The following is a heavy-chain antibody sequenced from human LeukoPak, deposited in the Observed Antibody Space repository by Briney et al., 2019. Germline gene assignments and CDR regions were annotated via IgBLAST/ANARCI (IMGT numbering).Heavy chain of an antibody. D-gene: IGHD1-1*01. Sequence: PGGSLRLSCAASGFTFSTYWMTWVRQAPGKGPEWVANIKEDGSATYNVDSVKGRFTISRDNAKKSLYLQMNSLRAEDKAVYYCARDSPGYLAYDSWGQGTLVTVSS. CDR3: ARDSPGYLAYDS. J-gene: IGHJ4*02. CDR1: GFTFSTYW. CDR2: IKEDGSAT. V-gene: IGHV3-7*04.